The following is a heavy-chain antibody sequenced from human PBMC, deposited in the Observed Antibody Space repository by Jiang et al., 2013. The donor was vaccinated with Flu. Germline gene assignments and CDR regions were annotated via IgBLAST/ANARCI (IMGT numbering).Heavy chain of an antibody. CDR2: IYYSGST. J-gene: IGHJ3*02. V-gene: IGHV4-59*01. D-gene: IGHD5-24*01. CDR3: ARHPPRGGLSGYNSGYAFDI. Sequence: TLSLTCTVSGGSISSYYWSWIRQPPGKGLEWIGYIYYSGSTNYNPSLKSRVTISVDTSKNQFSLKLSSVTAADTAVYYCARHPPRGGLSGYNSGYAFDIWGQGTVVTVSS. CDR1: GGSISSYY.